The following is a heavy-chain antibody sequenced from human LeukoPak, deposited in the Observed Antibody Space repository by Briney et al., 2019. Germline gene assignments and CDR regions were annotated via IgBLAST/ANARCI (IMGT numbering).Heavy chain of an antibody. Sequence: GGSQRLSCAASGFTFSSYWMHWVRQARGKGLVWVSRMKSDGRSTIYADSVKGRFTISRDNAKNTLYLQMNSLRAEDTAVYYCARGDETKYYDSGGYYHYFDFWGQGTLVTVSS. D-gene: IGHD3-22*01. CDR1: GFTFSSYW. J-gene: IGHJ4*02. V-gene: IGHV3-74*01. CDR2: MKSDGRST. CDR3: ARGDETKYYDSGGYYHYFDF.